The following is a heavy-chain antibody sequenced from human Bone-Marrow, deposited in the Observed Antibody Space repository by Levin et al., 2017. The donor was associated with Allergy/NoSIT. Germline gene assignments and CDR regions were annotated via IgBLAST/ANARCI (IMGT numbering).Heavy chain of an antibody. CDR2: IHHSGTA. V-gene: IGHV4-34*01. D-gene: IGHD5-18*01. CDR1: GFTFSSYG. Sequence: GSLRLSCAASGFTFSSYGMHWVRQAPGKGLEWIGEIHHSGTANLSPSVKNRVTMSVDRSENQFSLKLTSVNAADTAVYYCTTGGNPGYSYVLGHWGQGILVTVSS. J-gene: IGHJ1*01. CDR3: TTGGNPGYSYVLGH.